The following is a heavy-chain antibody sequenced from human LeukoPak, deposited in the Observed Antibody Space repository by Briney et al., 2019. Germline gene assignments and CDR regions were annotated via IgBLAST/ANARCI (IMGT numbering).Heavy chain of an antibody. V-gene: IGHV3-74*01. J-gene: IGHJ4*02. CDR3: TRGVAVSGTDY. CDR1: GFRFSSYW. D-gene: IGHD6-19*01. Sequence: GGSLRLSCAASGFRFSSYWVHWVRQAPGKGLVWVSRINNDGSDTSYEESVKGRFTISRDNAKIKLYLEINSLRVEDAAVYYCTRGVAVSGTDYWGQGTLVTVSS. CDR2: INNDGSDT.